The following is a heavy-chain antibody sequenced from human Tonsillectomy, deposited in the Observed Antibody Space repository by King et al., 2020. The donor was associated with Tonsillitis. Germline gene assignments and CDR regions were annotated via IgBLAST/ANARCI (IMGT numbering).Heavy chain of an antibody. J-gene: IGHJ2*01. CDR1: GYSISSSNW. D-gene: IGHD3-10*01. CDR3: ARSPRGSGRQTNWYFGL. CDR2: IYYSGST. V-gene: IGHV4-28*01. Sequence: QLQESGPGLVKPSDTLSLTCAVSGYSISSSNWWGWIRQPPGKGLEWIGYIYYSGSTYYNPSLKSRVTMSVDTSKNQFSLKLSSVTAVDTAVYYCARSPRGSGRQTNWYFGLWGRGTLVTVSS.